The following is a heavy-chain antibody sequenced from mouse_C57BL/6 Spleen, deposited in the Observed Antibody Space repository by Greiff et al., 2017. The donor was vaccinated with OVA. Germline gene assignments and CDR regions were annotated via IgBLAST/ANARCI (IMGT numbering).Heavy chain of an antibody. D-gene: IGHD2-5*01. CDR3: ARGDYSNYFLFAY. Sequence: EVKLQESGGGLVKPGGSLKLSCAASGFTFSSYAMSWVRQTPEKRLEWVATISDGGSYTYYPDNVKGRFTISRDNAKNNLYLQMSHLKSEDTAMYYCARGDYSNYFLFAYWGQGTLVTVSA. V-gene: IGHV5-4*03. CDR1: GFTFSSYA. J-gene: IGHJ3*01. CDR2: ISDGGSYT.